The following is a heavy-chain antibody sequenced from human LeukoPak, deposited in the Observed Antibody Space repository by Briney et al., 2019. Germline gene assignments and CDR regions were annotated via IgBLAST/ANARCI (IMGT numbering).Heavy chain of an antibody. D-gene: IGHD2-15*01. CDR3: ARGYCSGGSCFFDY. J-gene: IGHJ4*02. CDR2: ISCNSGSI. V-gene: IGHV3-9*01. Sequence: GGSLRLSCAASGFTLDDYAMHWVRQAPGKGLEWVSGISCNSGSIGYADSVKGRFIISRDTAKDYLYLHMNSLSAEDTALYYCARGYCSGGSCFFDYWGQGTLVTVSS. CDR1: GFTLDDYA.